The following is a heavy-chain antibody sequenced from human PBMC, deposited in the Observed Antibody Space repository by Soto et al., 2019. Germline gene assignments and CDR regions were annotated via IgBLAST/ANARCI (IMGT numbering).Heavy chain of an antibody. CDR2: IYYSGST. CDR1: GGSISSCRYS. V-gene: IGHV4-31*03. Sequence: SAALSLTCTVSGGSISSCRYSSSWIRQHPGKGLEWIGYIYYSGSTYYNPSLKSRVTISVDTSKNQFSLKLTSVTAADTAVYYCARAFDDSGAQFDYWGQGTLVTVSS. CDR3: ARAFDDSGAQFDY. J-gene: IGHJ4*02. D-gene: IGHD4-17*01.